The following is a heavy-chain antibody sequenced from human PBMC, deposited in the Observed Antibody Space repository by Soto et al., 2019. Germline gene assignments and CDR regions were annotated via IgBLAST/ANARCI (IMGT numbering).Heavy chain of an antibody. D-gene: IGHD4-17*01. Sequence: LSLTCTVSGGSLSSYYWSWIRPPAGKGLEWIGRIYTSGSTNYNPSLKSRVTMSVDTSKNQFSLKLSSVTAADTAVYYCARRDGPSTVKSAFDIWGQGTMVTVS. CDR3: ARRDGPSTVKSAFDI. CDR1: GGSLSSYY. V-gene: IGHV4-4*07. J-gene: IGHJ3*02. CDR2: IYTSGST.